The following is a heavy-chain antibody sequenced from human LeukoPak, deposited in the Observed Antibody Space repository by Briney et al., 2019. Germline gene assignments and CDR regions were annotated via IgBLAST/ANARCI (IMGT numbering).Heavy chain of an antibody. CDR1: GFTFSSYG. CDR2: ISYDRSNK. V-gene: IGHV3-30*18. J-gene: IGHJ4*02. CDR3: AKENGASSSWYFDY. Sequence: GSLRLSCAASGFTFSSYGMHWVRQAPGKGLEWVAVISYDRSNKYYADSVKGRFTISRDNSKNTLYLQMNSLRAEDTAVYYCAKENGASSSWYFDYWGQGTLVTVSS. D-gene: IGHD6-13*01.